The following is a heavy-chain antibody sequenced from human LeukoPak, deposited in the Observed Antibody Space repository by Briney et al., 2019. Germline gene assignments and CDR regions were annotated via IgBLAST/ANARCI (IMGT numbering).Heavy chain of an antibody. J-gene: IGHJ4*02. Sequence: PGGSLRLSCEGSGFSFSSYWMTWVRQSPGKGPEWVANIKQDESERYTVDSVKGRFTISRDNAKNSVYLQMNSLRAEDTAVYYCARDFIGGSWGQGTLVTVSS. CDR3: ARDFIGGS. D-gene: IGHD1-26*01. CDR2: IKQDESER. CDR1: GFSFSSYW. V-gene: IGHV3-7*01.